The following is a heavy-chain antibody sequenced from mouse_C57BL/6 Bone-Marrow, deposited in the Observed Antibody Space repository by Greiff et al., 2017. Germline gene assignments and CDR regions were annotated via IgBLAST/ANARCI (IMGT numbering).Heavy chain of an antibody. V-gene: IGHV1-49*01. D-gene: IGHD2-4*01. J-gene: IGHJ2*01. CDR2: FTMYSDAT. Sequence: LMESGAELVRPGSSVKLSCKASYFAFMASAMHWVKQRPGHGLEWIGSFTMYSDATEYSENFKGKATLTANTSSSTAYMELSSLTSEDSAVYYCTGGLRRGFDYWGQGTTLTVSS. CDR3: TGGLRRGFDY. CDR1: YFAFMASA.